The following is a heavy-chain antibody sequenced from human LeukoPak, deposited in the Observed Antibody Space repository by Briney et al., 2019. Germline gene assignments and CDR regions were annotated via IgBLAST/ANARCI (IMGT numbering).Heavy chain of an antibody. CDR1: GFTVSSNY. CDR2: IYSGGST. Sequence: PGGSLRLSCAASGFTVSSNYMSWVRQAPGKGLEWVSVIYSGGSTYYADSVKGRFTISRDNSKNTLYLQMNSLRAEDTAVYYCARVPATCIAVAGICFAFDIWGQGTMVTVSS. V-gene: IGHV3-53*01. J-gene: IGHJ3*02. CDR3: ARVPATCIAVAGICFAFDI. D-gene: IGHD6-19*01.